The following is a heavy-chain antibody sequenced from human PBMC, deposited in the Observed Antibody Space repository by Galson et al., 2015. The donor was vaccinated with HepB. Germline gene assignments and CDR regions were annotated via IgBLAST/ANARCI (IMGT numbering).Heavy chain of an antibody. D-gene: IGHD3-10*01. V-gene: IGHV7-4-1*02. Sequence: SVKVSCKASGYTFTSYAMNWVRQAPGQGLEWMGWINTNTGNPTYAQGFTGRFVFSLDTSVSTAYLQISSLKAEDTAVYYCARSLLWFGELPQGANFDYWGQGTLVTVSS. CDR2: INTNTGNP. CDR1: GYTFTSYA. CDR3: ARSLLWFGELPQGANFDY. J-gene: IGHJ4*02.